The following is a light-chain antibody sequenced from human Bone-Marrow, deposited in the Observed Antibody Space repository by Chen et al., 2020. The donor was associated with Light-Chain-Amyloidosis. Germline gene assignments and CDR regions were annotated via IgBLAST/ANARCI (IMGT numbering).Light chain of an antibody. J-gene: IGLJ3*02. Sequence: SYELTQPPSVSVSPGQTARITCSGDALPKQYAYWYQQMPGQAPVLVIYKDSERPSGIPERFSGSSSGTTVTLTISGVQAEDEADYYCQSADSSDLGVFGGGTKLTVL. CDR2: KDS. CDR3: QSADSSDLGV. CDR1: ALPKQY. V-gene: IGLV3-25*03.